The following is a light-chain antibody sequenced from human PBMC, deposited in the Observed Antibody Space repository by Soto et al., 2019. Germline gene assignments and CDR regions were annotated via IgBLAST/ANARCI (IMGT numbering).Light chain of an antibody. CDR1: SSDVGGYNY. V-gene: IGLV2-8*01. J-gene: IGLJ1*01. CDR2: EVN. Sequence: QSALTQPPSASGSPGQSVTISCTGSSSDVGGYNYVSWYQQHPGKVPKLMVYEVNKRPSGVPDRVSGSKSGNTASLTVSGLQGEDEADYYCTSYAGGNNVFGTGTKLTVL. CDR3: TSYAGGNNV.